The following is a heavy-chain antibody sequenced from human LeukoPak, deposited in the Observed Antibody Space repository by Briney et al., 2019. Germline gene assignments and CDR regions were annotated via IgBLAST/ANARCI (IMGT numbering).Heavy chain of an antibody. CDR1: GFTFSDYY. CDR3: ARDPAYYYDSSGHTFDY. Sequence: TGGSLRHSCAASGFTFSDYYMSWIRQAPGKGLEWVSYISSSGSTIYYADSVKGRFTISRDNAKNSLYLQMNSLRAEDTAVYYCARDPAYYYDSSGHTFDYWGQGTLVTVSS. CDR2: ISSSGSTI. V-gene: IGHV3-11*04. D-gene: IGHD3-22*01. J-gene: IGHJ4*02.